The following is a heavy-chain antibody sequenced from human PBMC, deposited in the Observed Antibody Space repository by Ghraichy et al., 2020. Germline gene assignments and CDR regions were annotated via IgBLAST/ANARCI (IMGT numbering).Heavy chain of an antibody. J-gene: IGHJ5*02. CDR2: ISSGGNI. V-gene: IGHV3-53*01. Sequence: GGSLRLSCAATGYTVSSNYMNWVRQAPGKGMEWVSVISSGGNIYYAESVKGRFTISRDDSKNTLYLQMNSLRAEDTALYYCARGRYSSSSFDPWGQGTLVTVPS. CDR3: ARGRYSSSSFDP. CDR1: GYTVSSNY. D-gene: IGHD6-6*01.